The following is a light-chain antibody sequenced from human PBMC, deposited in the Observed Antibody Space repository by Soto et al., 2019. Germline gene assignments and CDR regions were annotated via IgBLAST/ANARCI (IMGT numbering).Light chain of an antibody. Sequence: DVQMTQSPSSLSASVGDRVTIACRASQRVCTFVNWYQQKPGKVPDLLIYRASTLFSGVPSRFSGSGSGTEFTLTISNLQPEDFAIYYCQQTSNLPRTFAQGTKVE. V-gene: IGKV1-39*01. CDR1: QRVCTF. J-gene: IGKJ1*01. CDR2: RAS. CDR3: QQTSNLPRT.